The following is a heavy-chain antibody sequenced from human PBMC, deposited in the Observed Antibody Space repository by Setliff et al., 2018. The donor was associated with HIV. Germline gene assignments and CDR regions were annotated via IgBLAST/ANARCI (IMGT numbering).Heavy chain of an antibody. CDR3: VRDDYGYNGKGFDY. V-gene: IGHV4-30-4*08. D-gene: IGHD4-17*01. Sequence: PSETLSLTCRVSGGSIRDYYWNWIRQPPGKGLEWIGYITYSGSAYYNPSLKSRITISIDTSNNQISLRLSSVTAADTAMYYCVRDDYGYNGKGFDYWGPGTLVTVSS. CDR1: GGSIRDYY. J-gene: IGHJ4*02. CDR2: ITYSGSA.